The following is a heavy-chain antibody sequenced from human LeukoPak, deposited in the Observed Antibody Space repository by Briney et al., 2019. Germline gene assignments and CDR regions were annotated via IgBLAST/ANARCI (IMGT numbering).Heavy chain of an antibody. CDR1: GYTFTRYA. Sequence: ASVKVSCKASGYTFTRYAITWVRQAPGQGLEWMGWINPNSGGTNYAQKFQGRVTMTRDTSISTAYMELSRLRSDDTAVYYCARGYYDSSGSTLDYWGQGTLVTVSS. J-gene: IGHJ4*02. D-gene: IGHD3-22*01. CDR3: ARGYYDSSGSTLDY. CDR2: INPNSGGT. V-gene: IGHV1-2*02.